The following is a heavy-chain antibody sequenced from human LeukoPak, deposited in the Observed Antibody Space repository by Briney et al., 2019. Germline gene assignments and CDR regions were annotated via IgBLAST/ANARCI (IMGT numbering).Heavy chain of an antibody. D-gene: IGHD4-11*01. CDR1: GYTFTSYD. CDR2: MNPNSGNT. CDR3: ARGLVSTVTGSLYYYYMDV. V-gene: IGHV1-8*03. J-gene: IGHJ6*03. Sequence: ASVKVSCKASGYTFTSYDINWVRQATGQGLEWMGWMNPNSGNTGYAQKFQGRVTITRNTSISTAYIELSSLRSEDTAVYYCARGLVSTVTGSLYYYYMDVWGKGTTVTVSS.